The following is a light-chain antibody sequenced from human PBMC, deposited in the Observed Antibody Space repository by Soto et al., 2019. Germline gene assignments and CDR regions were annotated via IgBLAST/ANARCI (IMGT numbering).Light chain of an antibody. CDR2: AAS. Sequence: DIQITQSPSSLSASVGDRVTITCRASQSISSYLNWYLQKPGKAPKLLIYAASSLQSGVLSMFIGSGAGTECTPTISSLQPDDFATYYCQQYYSTPVTFGGGTKVDIK. J-gene: IGKJ4*01. CDR1: QSISSY. CDR3: QQYYSTPVT. V-gene: IGKV1-39*01.